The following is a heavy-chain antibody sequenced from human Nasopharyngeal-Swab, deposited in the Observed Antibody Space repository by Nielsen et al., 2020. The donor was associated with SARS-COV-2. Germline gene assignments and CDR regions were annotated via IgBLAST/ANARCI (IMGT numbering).Heavy chain of an antibody. Sequence: GESPKISCAASGFRFTSYAMSWVRQAPGKGLEWVSIIYSGGTRTYYADSVKGRFTISRDDSKGTLYLQLNSLRAEDTAVFYCARGIGHTVETAFDYWGQGTLVTVSS. D-gene: IGHD4-17*01. V-gene: IGHV3-23*03. CDR3: ARGIGHTVETAFDY. CDR1: GFRFTSYA. J-gene: IGHJ4*02. CDR2: IYSGGTRT.